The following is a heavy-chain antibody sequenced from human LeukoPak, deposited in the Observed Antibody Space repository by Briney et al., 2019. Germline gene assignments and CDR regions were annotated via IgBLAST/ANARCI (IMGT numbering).Heavy chain of an antibody. D-gene: IGHD3-22*01. V-gene: IGHV3-48*03. Sequence: PGGSLRLSCAASGFTFSSYEMNWVRQAPGKGLEWLSYIIGSGSTTQYADSVRDRFTISRVNDKNAVYLQMNSLRAEDTAVYYCARDYYDSSGYCPFDPWGQGTLVTVSS. CDR3: ARDYYDSSGYCPFDP. CDR1: GFTFSSYE. CDR2: IIGSGSTT. J-gene: IGHJ5*02.